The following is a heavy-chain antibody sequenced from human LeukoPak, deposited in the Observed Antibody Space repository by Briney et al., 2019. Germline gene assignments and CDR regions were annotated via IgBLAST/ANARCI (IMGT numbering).Heavy chain of an antibody. D-gene: IGHD3-22*01. CDR3: ARDRYYYDSSGYDHTYWYFDL. CDR2: IYHSGST. Sequence: SETLSLTCTVSGYSISSGYYWGWIRQPPGKGLEWIGSIYHSGSTYYNPSLKSRVTISVDTSKNQFSLKLSSVTAADTAVYYCARDRYYYDSSGYDHTYWYFDLWGRGTLVTVSS. J-gene: IGHJ2*01. CDR1: GYSISSGYY. V-gene: IGHV4-38-2*02.